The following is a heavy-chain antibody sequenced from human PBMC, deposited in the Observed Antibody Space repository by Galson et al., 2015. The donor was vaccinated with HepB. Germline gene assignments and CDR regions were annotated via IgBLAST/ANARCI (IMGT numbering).Heavy chain of an antibody. D-gene: IGHD6-13*01. J-gene: IGHJ4*02. V-gene: IGHV1-3*01. CDR1: GYTFTSYA. CDR2: INAGNGNT. CDR3: ASLDGRAAGTGFDY. Sequence: SVKVSCKASGYTFTSYAMHWVRQAPRQRLEWMGWINAGNGNTKYSQKFQGRVTITRDTSASTAYMELSSLRSEDTAVYYCASLDGRAAGTGFDYWGQGTLVTVSS.